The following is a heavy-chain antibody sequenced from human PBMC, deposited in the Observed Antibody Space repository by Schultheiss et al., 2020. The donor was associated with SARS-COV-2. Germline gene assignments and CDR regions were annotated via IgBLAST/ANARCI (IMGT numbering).Heavy chain of an antibody. CDR2: IIPIFGTA. V-gene: IGHV1-69*13. CDR3: ARARRYNWNDVSLHYFDY. Sequence: SVKVSCKASGGTFSSYAISWVRQAPGQGLEWMGGIIPIFGTANYAQKFQGRVTITADESTSTAYMELSSLRSEDTAVYYCARARRYNWNDVSLHYFDYWGQGTLVTVSS. D-gene: IGHD1-1*01. CDR1: GGTFSSYA. J-gene: IGHJ4*02.